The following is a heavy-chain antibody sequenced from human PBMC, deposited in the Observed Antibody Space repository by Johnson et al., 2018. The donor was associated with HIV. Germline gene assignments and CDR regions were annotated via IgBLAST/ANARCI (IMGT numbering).Heavy chain of an antibody. CDR2: ISYDGSNK. Sequence: QVQLVESGGGVVRPGGSLRLSCAASGFTFDDFGMNWVRHAPGKGLEWVAVISYDGSNKYYADSVKGRFTISRDNSKNTLYLQMNSLRAEDTAVYYCARESPGYAFDIWGQGTMVTVSS. CDR1: GFTFDDFG. J-gene: IGHJ3*02. D-gene: IGHD1-1*01. CDR3: ARESPGYAFDI. V-gene: IGHV3-30*03.